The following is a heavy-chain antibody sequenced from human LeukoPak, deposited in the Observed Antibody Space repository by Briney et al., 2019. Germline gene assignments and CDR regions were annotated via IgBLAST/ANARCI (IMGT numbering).Heavy chain of an antibody. J-gene: IGHJ4*02. CDR1: GFTFSSYE. V-gene: IGHV3-48*03. CDR3: AKDQYYYDSSGYYFQGAY. D-gene: IGHD3-22*01. CDR2: ISSSGNNI. Sequence: PGGSLRLSCAASGFTFSSYEMNWVRQAPGKGLEWVSYISSSGNNIYYADSVKGRFTISRDNSKNTLYLQMNSLRAEDTAVYYCAKDQYYYDSSGYYFQGAYWGQGTLVTVSS.